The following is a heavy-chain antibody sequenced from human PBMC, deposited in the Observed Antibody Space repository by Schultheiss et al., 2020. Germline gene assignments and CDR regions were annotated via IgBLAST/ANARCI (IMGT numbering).Heavy chain of an antibody. Sequence: SLKVSCKASGYTFTSYAMNWVRQAPGQGLEWMGWIIPILGIANYAQKFQGRVTITADKSTSTAYMELSSLRSEDTAVYYCARGRGYYGSGSYYSYGMDVWGQGTTVTVSS. CDR3: ARGRGYYGSGSYYSYGMDV. V-gene: IGHV1-69*10. CDR1: GYTFTSYA. CDR2: IIPILGIA. J-gene: IGHJ6*02. D-gene: IGHD3-10*01.